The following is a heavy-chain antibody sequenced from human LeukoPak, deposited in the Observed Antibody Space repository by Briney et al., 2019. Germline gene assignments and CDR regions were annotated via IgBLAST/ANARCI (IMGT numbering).Heavy chain of an antibody. J-gene: IGHJ5*02. CDR2: IYYSGST. D-gene: IGHD3-10*01. V-gene: IGHV4-59*05. CDR1: GGSISSYY. CDR3: ACTGFFGWLDP. Sequence: SETLSLTCTVSGGSISSYYWSWIRQPPGKGLEWIGSIYYSGSTYYNPSLKSRVTISVDTSKNQFSLKLSSVTAADTAVYYCACTGFFGWLDPWGQGTLVTVSS.